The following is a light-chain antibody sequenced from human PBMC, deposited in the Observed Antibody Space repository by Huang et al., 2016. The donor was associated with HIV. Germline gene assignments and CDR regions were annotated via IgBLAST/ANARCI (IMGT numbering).Light chain of an antibody. CDR2: GAS. Sequence: EIVLTQSPGTLSLSPGERVTLSCRASQSVSTAYLAWYQQRPGQAPRLLIDGASSRATGIPERFSGSGSGTEFTLTISGLEPEDFAVYYCQQYGGSLYTFGQGTKLEIK. V-gene: IGKV3-20*01. CDR3: QQYGGSLYT. J-gene: IGKJ2*01. CDR1: QSVSTAY.